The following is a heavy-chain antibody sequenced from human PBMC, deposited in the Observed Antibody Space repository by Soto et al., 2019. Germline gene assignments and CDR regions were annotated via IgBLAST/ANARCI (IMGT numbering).Heavy chain of an antibody. Sequence: QLQLQESGPGLVKPSETLSLTCTVSGASISRSDPYWGWIRQPPGKGLAWIGSISYSGDTYNNPSLKSRVTVSVDTSRNQFSLQLNSVTAADTGVYYCARPGQFSSGWTGPWEYFQHWGQGTLVIVSS. CDR3: ARPGQFSSGWTGPWEYFQH. V-gene: IGHV4-39*01. CDR1: GASISRSDPY. J-gene: IGHJ1*01. D-gene: IGHD6-19*01. CDR2: ISYSGDT.